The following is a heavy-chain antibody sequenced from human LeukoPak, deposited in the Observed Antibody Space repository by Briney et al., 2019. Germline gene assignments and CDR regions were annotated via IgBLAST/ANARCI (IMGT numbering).Heavy chain of an antibody. V-gene: IGHV1-8*01. CDR2: MNPNSGNI. J-gene: IGHJ4*02. Sequence: ASVKVSCKASGYTFTSYDINWVRQATGQGLEWMGWMNPNSGNIGYAQKFQGRVTMTRNTSISTAYMELSSLRSEDTAVYYCARGHYDFWSGQYYFDYWGQGALVTVSA. CDR3: ARGHYDFWSGQYYFDY. D-gene: IGHD3-3*01. CDR1: GYTFTSYD.